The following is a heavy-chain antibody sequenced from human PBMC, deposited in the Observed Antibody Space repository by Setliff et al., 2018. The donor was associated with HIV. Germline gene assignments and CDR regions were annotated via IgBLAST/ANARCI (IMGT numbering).Heavy chain of an antibody. CDR2: IDPEDGKT. J-gene: IGHJ4*02. Sequence: ASVKVSCKVSGYTFTDYHMHWVQQAPGKGLEWVGLIDPEDGKTIYAEKFQGRVTITADTSKDTAYMELSSLRSEDTAVFYCATYTSGKPLIYWGQGTLVTVSS. V-gene: IGHV1-69-2*01. CDR1: GYTFTDYH. CDR3: ATYTSGKPLIY. D-gene: IGHD3-22*01.